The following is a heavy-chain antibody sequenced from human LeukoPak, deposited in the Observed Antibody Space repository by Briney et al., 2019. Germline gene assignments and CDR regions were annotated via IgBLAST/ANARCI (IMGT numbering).Heavy chain of an antibody. CDR1: GGSISSSNW. CDR2: IYHSGST. CDR3: VSHPYSSYYYHMDV. D-gene: IGHD5-18*01. J-gene: IGHJ6*02. V-gene: IGHV4-4*02. Sequence: SETLSLTSAVSGGSISSSNWWSWVRQPPGKGLVWIGEIYHSGSTNYNPSLKSRATITVDKSKNQFSLKLSSVTAADTTVYYCVSHPYSSYYYHMDVWGRGTTVTVSS.